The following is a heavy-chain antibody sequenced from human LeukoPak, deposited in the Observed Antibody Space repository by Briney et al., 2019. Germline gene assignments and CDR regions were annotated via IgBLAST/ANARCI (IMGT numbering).Heavy chain of an antibody. J-gene: IGHJ5*02. CDR2: INHSGST. Sequence: SETLSLTCAVYGGSFSGYYWSWIHQPPGKGLEWIGEINHSGSTNHNPSLKSRVTISVDTSKNQFSLKLSSVTAADTAVYYCARTRTTRGFDPWGQGTLVTVSS. D-gene: IGHD1-14*01. V-gene: IGHV4-34*01. CDR1: GGSFSGYY. CDR3: ARTRTTRGFDP.